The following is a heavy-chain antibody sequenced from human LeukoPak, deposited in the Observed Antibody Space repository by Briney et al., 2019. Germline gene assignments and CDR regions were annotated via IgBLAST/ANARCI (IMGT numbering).Heavy chain of an antibody. J-gene: IGHJ4*02. Sequence: GESLKIPCKCSGYSFTSYWIGWVRQMPGKGLDGMGIIYPGGSDTRYSPSFQGQVTLSEDKSISTAYLQWSSLKGSDTAMYYCARLPLDYGDHYRGQGTLLTVRS. V-gene: IGHV5-51*01. D-gene: IGHD4-17*01. CDR1: GYSFTSYW. CDR2: IYPGGSDT. CDR3: ARLPLDYGDHY.